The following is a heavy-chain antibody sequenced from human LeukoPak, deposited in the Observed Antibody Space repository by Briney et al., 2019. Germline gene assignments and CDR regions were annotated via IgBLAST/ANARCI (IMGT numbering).Heavy chain of an antibody. CDR3: ATRPNMVRGVIILEY. Sequence: ASVKVSCKASGYTFTSYDINWVRQATGQGLEWMGWMNPNSGNTGYAQKFQGRVTITRNTSISTAYMELSSLRSEDTAVYYCATRPNMVRGVIILEYWGQGTLVTVSS. CDR2: MNPNSGNT. CDR1: GYTFTSYD. V-gene: IGHV1-8*03. D-gene: IGHD3-10*01. J-gene: IGHJ4*02.